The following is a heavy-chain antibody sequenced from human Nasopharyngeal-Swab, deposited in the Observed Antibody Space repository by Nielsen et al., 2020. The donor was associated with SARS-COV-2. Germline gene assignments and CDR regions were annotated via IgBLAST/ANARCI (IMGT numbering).Heavy chain of an antibody. CDR2: IKQDGSEK. CDR3: ARDRVSNYENYYYYGMDV. CDR1: GFTFSSYW. D-gene: IGHD4-11*01. J-gene: IGHJ6*02. V-gene: IGHV3-7*01. Sequence: GESLKISCAASGFTFSSYWMSWVRQAPGKGPEWVANIKQDGSEKYYVDSVKGRFTISRDNAKNSLYLQMNSLRAEDTAVYYCARDRVSNYENYYYYGMDVWGQGTTVTVSS.